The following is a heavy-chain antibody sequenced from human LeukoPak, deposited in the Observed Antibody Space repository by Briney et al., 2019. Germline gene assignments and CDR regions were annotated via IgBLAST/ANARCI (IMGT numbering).Heavy chain of an antibody. D-gene: IGHD4-17*01. V-gene: IGHV3-21*01. Sequence: GGSLRLSYAVSVFTFSIYTMIWVRQAPGKGLEWVSSISGSSSDIYYADSVKGRFTISRDNTKNSLYLQMNSLRAEDTAAYYCARDGHGDYQFEYGGQGTLVTVSS. CDR1: VFTFSIYT. CDR2: ISGSSSDI. J-gene: IGHJ4*02. CDR3: ARDGHGDYQFEY.